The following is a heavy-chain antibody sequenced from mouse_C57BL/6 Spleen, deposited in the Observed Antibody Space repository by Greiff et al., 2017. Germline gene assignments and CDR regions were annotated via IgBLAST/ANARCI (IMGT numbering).Heavy chain of an antibody. CDR1: GYSFTDYY. CDR2: INPNYGAT. Sequence: EVQLVESGPELVKPGASVKISCKASGYSFTDYYMNWVKQSHGKSLEWIGVINPNYGATSYNQKFKGKATLTVAQSSSTAYMQLNSLTSEDSAVYYCARDYGSSYGFAYWGQGTLVTVSA. J-gene: IGHJ3*01. CDR3: ARDYGSSYGFAY. D-gene: IGHD1-1*01. V-gene: IGHV1-39*01.